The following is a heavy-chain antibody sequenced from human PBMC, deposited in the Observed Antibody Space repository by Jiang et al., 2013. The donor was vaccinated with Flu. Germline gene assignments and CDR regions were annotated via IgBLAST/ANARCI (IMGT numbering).Heavy chain of an antibody. V-gene: IGHV3-30*02. CDR3: AKGDDILTGYPLIDY. CDR1: GFTFSSYG. Sequence: GGGVVQPGGSLRLSCAASGFTFSSYGMHWVRQAPGKGLEWVAFIRYDGSNKYYADSVKGRFTISRDNSKNTLYLQMNSLRAEDTAVYYCAKGDDILTGYPLIDYWGQGTLVTVSS. D-gene: IGHD3-9*01. J-gene: IGHJ4*02. CDR2: IRYDGSNK.